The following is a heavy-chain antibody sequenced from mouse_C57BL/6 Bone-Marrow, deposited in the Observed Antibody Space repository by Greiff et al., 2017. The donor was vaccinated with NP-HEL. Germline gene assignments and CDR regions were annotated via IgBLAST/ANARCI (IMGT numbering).Heavy chain of an antibody. CDR3: ARSIYYDYADDPFYAMDY. CDR1: GFPFTDYY. J-gene: IGHJ4*01. D-gene: IGHD2-4*01. Sequence: EVMLVESGGGLVQPGGSLSLSCAASGFPFTDYYMSWVRPPPGKALEWLVFIRNKANGYTTEYSASVKGRFTISRDNSQSILYLQMNALRAEDSATYYCARSIYYDYADDPFYAMDYWGQGTSVTVSS. V-gene: IGHV7-3*01. CDR2: IRNKANGYTT.